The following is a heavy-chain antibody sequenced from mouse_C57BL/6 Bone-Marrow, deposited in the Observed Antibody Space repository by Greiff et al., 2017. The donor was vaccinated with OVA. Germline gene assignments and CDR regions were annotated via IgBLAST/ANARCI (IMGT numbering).Heavy chain of an antibody. CDR1: GYTFTSYW. Sequence: VKLQQPGAELVMPGASVKLSCKASGYTFTSYWMHWVKQRPGQGLEWIGEIDPSDSYTNYNQKFKGKSTLTVDKSSSTAYMQLSSLTSEDSAVYYCARSGYVDYWGQGTSVTVSS. CDR2: IDPSDSYT. D-gene: IGHD3-1*01. V-gene: IGHV1-69*01. CDR3: ARSGYVDY. J-gene: IGHJ4*01.